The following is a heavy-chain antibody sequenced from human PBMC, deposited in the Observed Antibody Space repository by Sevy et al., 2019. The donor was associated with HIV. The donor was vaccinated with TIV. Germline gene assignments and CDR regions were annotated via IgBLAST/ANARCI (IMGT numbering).Heavy chain of an antibody. CDR2: INHSGST. J-gene: IGHJ4*02. Sequence: SETLSLTCAVYSGSFSAYYWSWIRQPPGKGLEWIGEINHSGSTNYNPSLKSRVTISLHTSKNQFSLKLTSVTAADTAVYYCARGVTVTTVPYYFDYWGQGTLVTDSS. CDR3: ARGVTVTTVPYYFDY. D-gene: IGHD4-4*01. V-gene: IGHV4-34*01. CDR1: SGSFSAYY.